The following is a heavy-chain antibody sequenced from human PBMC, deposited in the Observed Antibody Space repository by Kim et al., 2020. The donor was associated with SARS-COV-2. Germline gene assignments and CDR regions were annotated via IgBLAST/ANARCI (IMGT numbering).Heavy chain of an antibody. CDR3: ARGGLTSGFDY. CDR2: T. Sequence: THYAGSVMGRFTISRDSSRNTVFLQMNSLRADDTAVYYCARGGLTSGFDYWGQGTLVTVSS. J-gene: IGHJ4*02. D-gene: IGHD3-3*01. V-gene: IGHV3-23*01.